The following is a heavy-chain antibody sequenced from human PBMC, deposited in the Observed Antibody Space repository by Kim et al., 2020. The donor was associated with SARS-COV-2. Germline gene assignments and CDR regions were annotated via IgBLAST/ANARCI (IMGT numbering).Heavy chain of an antibody. V-gene: IGHV3-30*04. CDR1: GFTFSSYA. J-gene: IGHJ4*01. CDR3: AGDSGYDRGGRGYVDY. Sequence: GWSLRLSCAASGFTFSSYAMHWVRQAPGKGLEWVAVISYDGSNKYYADSVKGRFTISRDNSKNTLYLQMNSLRSEDTAVYYCAGDSGYDRGGRGYVDYLG. CDR2: ISYDGSNK. D-gene: IGHD5-12*01.